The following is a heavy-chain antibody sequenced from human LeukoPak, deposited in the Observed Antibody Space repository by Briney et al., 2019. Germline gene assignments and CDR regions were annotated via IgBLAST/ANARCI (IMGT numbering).Heavy chain of an antibody. CDR2: IKQDASEK. CDR1: GFTFSRYW. V-gene: IGHV3-7*04. J-gene: IGHJ4*02. Sequence: GGCLRLSCAASGFTFSRYWMSWVRQAPGKGLEWVANIKQDASEKYHVGSVKGRFTISRDNAKNSLYLQMNSLKAEDTAVYYCARDDNWGSDYWGQGTLVIVYS. D-gene: IGHD7-27*01. CDR3: ARDDNWGSDY.